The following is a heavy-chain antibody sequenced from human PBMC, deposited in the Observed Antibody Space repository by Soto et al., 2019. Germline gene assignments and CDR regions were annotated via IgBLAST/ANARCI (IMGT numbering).Heavy chain of an antibody. CDR3: ARIVRSPHYDFWSGYIDY. V-gene: IGHV4-31*03. CDR2: IYYSGST. Sequence: QVQLQESGPGLVKPSQTLSLTCTVSGGSISSGGYYWSWIRQHPGKGLEWIGYIYYSGSTSYNPSPRCGVTISVDTSKNQFSLKLSYVTAADTAVYYCARIVRSPHYDFWSGYIDYWGQGTLVTVSS. D-gene: IGHD3-3*01. J-gene: IGHJ4*02. CDR1: GGSISSGGYY.